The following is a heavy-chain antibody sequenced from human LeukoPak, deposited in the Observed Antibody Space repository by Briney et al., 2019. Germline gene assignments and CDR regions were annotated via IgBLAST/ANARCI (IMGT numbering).Heavy chain of an antibody. Sequence: PGGSLRLSCAASGFTFSGYWMSWVRQAPGKGLEWVANIKPDGSEKYYVDSVKGRFTISRDNAKNSLYLQMNGLRAEDTAVYYCARDRIQLWSHDYWGQGTLVTASS. J-gene: IGHJ4*02. CDR2: IKPDGSEK. CDR3: ARDRIQLWSHDY. V-gene: IGHV3-7*04. CDR1: GFTFSGYW. D-gene: IGHD5-18*01.